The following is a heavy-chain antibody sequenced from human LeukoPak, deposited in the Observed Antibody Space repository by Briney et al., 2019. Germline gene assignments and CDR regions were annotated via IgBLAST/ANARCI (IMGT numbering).Heavy chain of an antibody. CDR3: ARGYCTSSSCYNDY. Sequence: GGSLRLSCAASGFTFSSYSMNWVRQAPGKGLEWVSSISSSSSYIYYADSVRGRFTISRDNSKNTLYLQMNSLRAEDTAVYSCARGYCTSSSCYNDYWGQGTLVTVSS. CDR1: GFTFSSYS. D-gene: IGHD2-2*02. V-gene: IGHV3-21*06. CDR2: ISSSSSYI. J-gene: IGHJ4*02.